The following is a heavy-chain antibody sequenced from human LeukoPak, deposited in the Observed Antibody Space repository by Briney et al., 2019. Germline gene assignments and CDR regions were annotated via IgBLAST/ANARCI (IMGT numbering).Heavy chain of an antibody. J-gene: IGHJ4*02. Sequence: PSETLSLTCTVSGGSISSSSYYWGWIRQPPGKGLEWIGSIYYSGSTYYNPSLKSRVTISVDTSKNQFSLKLTSMTAADTAVYYCARTYSSGWWYFDYWGQGTLVTVSS. CDR2: IYYSGST. V-gene: IGHV4-39*07. CDR3: ARTYSSGWWYFDY. D-gene: IGHD6-19*01. CDR1: GGSISSSSYY.